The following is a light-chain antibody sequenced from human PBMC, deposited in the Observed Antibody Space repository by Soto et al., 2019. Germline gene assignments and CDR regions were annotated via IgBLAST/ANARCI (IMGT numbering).Light chain of an antibody. CDR3: CSYAGSYTWV. J-gene: IGLJ3*02. Sequence: QSALTQPRSGSGSPGQSVTISCTGTSSDVGGYNYVSWYQQHPGKAPKLMIYDVSKRPSGVPDCFSGSKSGNTASLTISGLQAEDEADYYCCSYAGSYTWVFGGGTKLTVL. CDR1: SSDVGGYNY. CDR2: DVS. V-gene: IGLV2-11*01.